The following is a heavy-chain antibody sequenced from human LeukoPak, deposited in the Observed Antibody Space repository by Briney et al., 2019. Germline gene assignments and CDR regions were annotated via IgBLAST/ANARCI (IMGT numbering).Heavy chain of an antibody. Sequence: ASVKVSCKASGYTFTGYYMHWVRLAPGEGLEWVGWINPNSGGTNYAQKFQGRVTMTRDTSISTAYMELSRLRSDDTAVYYCARGGSGSRYWYFDLWGRGTLVTVSS. CDR1: GYTFTGYY. J-gene: IGHJ2*01. CDR2: INPNSGGT. CDR3: ARGGSGSRYWYFDL. V-gene: IGHV1-2*02. D-gene: IGHD3-22*01.